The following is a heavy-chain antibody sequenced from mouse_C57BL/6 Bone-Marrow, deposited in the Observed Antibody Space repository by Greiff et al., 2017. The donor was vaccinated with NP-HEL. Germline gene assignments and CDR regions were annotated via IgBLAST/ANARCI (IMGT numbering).Heavy chain of an antibody. J-gene: IGHJ2*01. CDR3: AREGVYGSSPYYFDY. V-gene: IGHV1-22*01. CDR2: INPNNGGT. CDR1: GYTFTDYN. Sequence: VQLQQSGPELVKPGASVKMSCKASGYTFTDYNMHWVKQSHGKSLEWIGYINPNNGGTSYNQKFKGKATLTVNKSSSTAYMELRSLTSEDSAVYYCAREGVYGSSPYYFDYWGQGTTLTVSS. D-gene: IGHD1-1*01.